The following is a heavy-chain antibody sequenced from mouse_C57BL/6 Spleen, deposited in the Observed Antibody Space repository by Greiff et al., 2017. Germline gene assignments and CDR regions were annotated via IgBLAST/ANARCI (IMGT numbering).Heavy chain of an antibody. Sequence: VQLQQSGPVLVKPGASVKMSCKASGYTFTDYYMNWVKQSHGKSLEWIGVINPYNGGTSYNQKFKGKATLTVDKSSSTAYMELNSLTSEDSAVYYCARWGTTVVGAMDYWGQGTSVTVSS. V-gene: IGHV1-19*01. J-gene: IGHJ4*01. CDR1: GYTFTDYY. CDR2: INPYNGGT. D-gene: IGHD1-1*01. CDR3: ARWGTTVVGAMDY.